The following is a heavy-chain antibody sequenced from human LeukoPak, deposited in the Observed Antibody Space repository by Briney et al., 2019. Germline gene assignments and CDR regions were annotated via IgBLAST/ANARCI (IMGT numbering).Heavy chain of an antibody. CDR1: GGTFSSYA. J-gene: IGHJ5*02. CDR3: ARDRADWIAAAGTGWFDP. CDR2: IIPIFGTA. V-gene: IGHV1-69*13. D-gene: IGHD6-13*01. Sequence: SVKVSCKASGGTFSSYAISWVRQAPGQGLEWMGGIIPIFGTANYAQKFQGRVTITADESTSTAYMELSSLRSEDTAVYYCARDRADWIAAAGTGWFDPWGQGTLVTVSS.